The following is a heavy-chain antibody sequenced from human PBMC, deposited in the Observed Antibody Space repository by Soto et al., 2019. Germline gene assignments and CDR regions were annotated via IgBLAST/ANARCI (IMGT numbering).Heavy chain of an antibody. CDR2: ISYDGNNK. J-gene: IGHJ4*01. CDR3: ARGPDYGDHFDY. D-gene: IGHD4-17*01. V-gene: IGHV3-30-3*01. Sequence: QVQLVESGGGVVQPGRSLRLSCAASGFTFSSYAMHWVRQAPGKGLEWVAVISYDGNNKYYADSVKGRFTISRDNSKNTLYLQMNSLRAEDTAVYYCARGPDYGDHFDYWGHGTLVTVSS. CDR1: GFTFSSYA.